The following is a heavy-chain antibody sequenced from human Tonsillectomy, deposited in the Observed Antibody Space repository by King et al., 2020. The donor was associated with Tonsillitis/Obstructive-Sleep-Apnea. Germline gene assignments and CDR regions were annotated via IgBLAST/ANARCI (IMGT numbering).Heavy chain of an antibody. D-gene: IGHD4-17*01. V-gene: IGHV1-3*01. CDR1: KYTFSTYS. J-gene: IGHJ5*02. CDR2: IKVGNGNT. CDR3: ARGYGDPLGWFDP. Sequence: QLVQSGAEVKKPGASVKVSCKAAKYTFSTYSIHWVRQDPGQSLEWMGWIKVGNGNTKYSQKFQGRVTITRETSARKAYMELSSLRSEDTAVYYCARGYGDPLGWFDPWGQGTLVTVSS.